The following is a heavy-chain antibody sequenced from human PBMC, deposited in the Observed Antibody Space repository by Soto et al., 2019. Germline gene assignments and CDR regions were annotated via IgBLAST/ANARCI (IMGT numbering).Heavy chain of an antibody. V-gene: IGHV3-23*01. D-gene: IGHD4-17*01. CDR2: ISGSGGST. J-gene: IGHJ4*02. Sequence: GGSLRLSCAASGFTFISYVISWVRQAPGKGLEWVSHISGSGGSTYYADSVKGRFTISRDNSKNTLYLQMNSLRAEDTAVYYCAKGSTFTVTTPFDYWGQGTLVTVSS. CDR3: AKGSTFTVTTPFDY. CDR1: GFTFISYV.